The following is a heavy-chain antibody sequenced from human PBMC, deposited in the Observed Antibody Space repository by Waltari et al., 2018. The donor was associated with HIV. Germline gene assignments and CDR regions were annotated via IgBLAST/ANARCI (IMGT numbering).Heavy chain of an antibody. V-gene: IGHV3-30*18. Sequence: QVQLEESGGGVVQSGRSLRLQCVASGFNFSTFAMHWVRQAPGKGLEWVAVISYDGHNKQYADSVKGRFTISRDNSNSTLFLQMSSLRPDDTAVYYCAKDLVTRGFFYFYGMHVWGQGTTVTVSS. CDR3: AKDLVTRGFFYFYGMHV. D-gene: IGHD3-10*01. CDR1: GFNFSTFA. J-gene: IGHJ6*02. CDR2: ISYDGHNK.